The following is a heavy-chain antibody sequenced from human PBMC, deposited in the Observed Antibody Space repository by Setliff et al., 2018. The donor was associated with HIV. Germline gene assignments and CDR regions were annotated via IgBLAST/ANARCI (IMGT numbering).Heavy chain of an antibody. Sequence: PGESLKISCKGSGYSFTSYWIGWVRQMPGKGLEWMGIIYPDDSDTRYSPSLQGQVTISADKSISTAYLQWSSLKASDTAMYYCARSGVATAGTPFIDYWGQGTLVTVSS. CDR3: ARSGVATAGTPFIDY. CDR2: IYPDDSDT. V-gene: IGHV5-51*01. J-gene: IGHJ4*02. CDR1: GYSFTSYW. D-gene: IGHD6-13*01.